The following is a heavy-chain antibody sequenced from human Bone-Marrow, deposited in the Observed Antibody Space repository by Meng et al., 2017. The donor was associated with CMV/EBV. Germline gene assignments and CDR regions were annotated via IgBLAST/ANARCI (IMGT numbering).Heavy chain of an antibody. V-gene: IGHV4-59*01. D-gene: IGHD1-26*01. CDR1: GGSISSYY. J-gene: IGHJ4*02. CDR3: ARGNGILDY. Sequence: SETLSLTCTVSGGSISSYYWSWSRQPPGKGLEWIGYIYYSGSTNYNTSLKSRVTISVDTSKNQFSLKLSSVTAADTAVYYCARGNGILDYWGQGTLVTVSS. CDR2: IYYSGST.